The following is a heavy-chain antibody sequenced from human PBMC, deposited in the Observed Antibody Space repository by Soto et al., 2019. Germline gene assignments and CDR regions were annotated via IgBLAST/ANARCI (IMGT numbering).Heavy chain of an antibody. Sequence: EVQLVQSGAEVKTPGESLKISCKGSGYSFTSYWIGWVRQMPGKGLEWMGIIYPGDSDTRYSPSFQGQVTISADKSISTAYLQWSSLKASDTAMYYCARYVDTAEYYYGMDVWGQGTTVTVSS. D-gene: IGHD5-18*01. CDR1: GYSFTSYW. CDR3: ARYVDTAEYYYGMDV. CDR2: IYPGDSDT. V-gene: IGHV5-51*01. J-gene: IGHJ6*02.